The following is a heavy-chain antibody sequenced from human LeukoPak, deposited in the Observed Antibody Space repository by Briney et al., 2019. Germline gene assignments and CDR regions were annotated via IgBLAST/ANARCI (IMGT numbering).Heavy chain of an antibody. D-gene: IGHD3-22*01. CDR3: ARDFHVPHRYDSSGYYYRAQYYFDY. CDR2: IYTSGST. Sequence: SETLSLTCAVYGGSFSGYYWSWIRQPPGKGLEWIGRIYTSGSTNYNPSLKSRVTMSVDTSKNQFSLKLSSVTAADTAVYYCARDFHVPHRYDSSGYYYRAQYYFDYWGQGTLVTVSS. V-gene: IGHV4-59*10. J-gene: IGHJ4*02. CDR1: GGSFSGYY.